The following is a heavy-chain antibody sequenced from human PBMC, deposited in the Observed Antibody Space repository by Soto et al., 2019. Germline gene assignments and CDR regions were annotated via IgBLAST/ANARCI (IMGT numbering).Heavy chain of an antibody. J-gene: IGHJ6*02. D-gene: IGHD3-10*01. CDR1: GFTFSSYW. Sequence: EVQLVESGGGLVQPGGSLRLSCAASGFTFSSYWMSWVRQAPGKGLEWVANIKQDGSEKYYVDSVKGRFTISRDNAKNSLYLQMNSLRAEDTAVYYCARDTHRWRSGYGMDVWGQGTTVTVSS. CDR3: ARDTHRWRSGYGMDV. V-gene: IGHV3-7*03. CDR2: IKQDGSEK.